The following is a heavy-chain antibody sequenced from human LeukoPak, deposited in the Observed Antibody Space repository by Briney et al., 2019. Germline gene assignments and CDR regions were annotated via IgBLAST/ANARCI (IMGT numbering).Heavy chain of an antibody. Sequence: SETLSLTCTVSGGSISSGDYYWSWIRQPPGKGLEWIGYIYYSESTNYNPSLKSRVTISVDTSKNQFSLKLSSVTAADTAVYYCASRPFYGGSVDWGQGTLVTVSS. CDR1: GGSISSGDYY. D-gene: IGHD4-23*01. CDR3: ASRPFYGGSVD. CDR2: IYYSEST. V-gene: IGHV4-61*08. J-gene: IGHJ4*02.